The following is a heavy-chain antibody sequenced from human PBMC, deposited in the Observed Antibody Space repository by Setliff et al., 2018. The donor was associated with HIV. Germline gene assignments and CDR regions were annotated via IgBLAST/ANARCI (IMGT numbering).Heavy chain of an antibody. J-gene: IGHJ6*03. Sequence: SETLSLTCSVSGGSLSPYYWTWIRQPAGKGLEWLGRIYPTGSTIHNPSLRSRVTISVDTSKNQFSLKMNSATAADTALYYCVRDAEGVAAGAIYFYMDVWGKGTTVTVSS. CDR1: GGSLSPYY. CDR2: IYPTGST. D-gene: IGHD2-8*01. CDR3: VRDAEGVAAGAIYFYMDV. V-gene: IGHV4-4*07.